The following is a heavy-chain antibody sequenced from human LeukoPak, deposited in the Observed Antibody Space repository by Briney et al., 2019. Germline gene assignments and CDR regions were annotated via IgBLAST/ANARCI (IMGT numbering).Heavy chain of an antibody. CDR3: ARGVYYYDSGGYYHYFDY. Sequence: SETLSLTCTVSGGSISSYYWSWIRQPPGKGLEWIGYIYYSGSTNYNPSLKSRVTISVDTSKNQFSLKLSSVTAADTAVYYCARGVYYYDSGGYYHYFDYWGQGTLVTVSS. CDR1: GGSISSYY. V-gene: IGHV4-59*01. D-gene: IGHD3-22*01. J-gene: IGHJ4*02. CDR2: IYYSGST.